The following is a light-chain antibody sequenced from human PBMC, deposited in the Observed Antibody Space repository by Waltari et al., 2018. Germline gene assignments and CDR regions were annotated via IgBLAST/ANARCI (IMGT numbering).Light chain of an antibody. CDR1: SDTAVCNPV. CDR2: DVS. CDR3: SSYASSSSPVV. Sequence: QYALPHPASVSASPRPSITISTARTSDTAVCNPVSSYDQQHPGKSHKLMIYDVSKLPSGVSNLLSGSKSGNTASLTISGLQAEDEADYYCSSYASSSSPVVFGGGTKLTVL. V-gene: IGLV2-14*03. J-gene: IGLJ2*01.